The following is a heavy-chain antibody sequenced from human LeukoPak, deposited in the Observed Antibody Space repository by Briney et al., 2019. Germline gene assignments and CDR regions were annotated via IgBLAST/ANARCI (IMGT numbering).Heavy chain of an antibody. CDR3: ARDRGTTVTTEVVWGHYYYMDV. J-gene: IGHJ6*03. V-gene: IGHV1-18*01. Sequence: ASVKVSCKASGYTFTSYGISWVRQAPGQGLEWMGWISAYNGNTNNAQKLQGRVTMTTDTSTSTAYMELRSLRSDDTAVYYCARDRGTTVTTEVVWGHYYYMDVWGKGTTVTVSS. D-gene: IGHD4-11*01. CDR2: ISAYNGNT. CDR1: GYTFTSYG.